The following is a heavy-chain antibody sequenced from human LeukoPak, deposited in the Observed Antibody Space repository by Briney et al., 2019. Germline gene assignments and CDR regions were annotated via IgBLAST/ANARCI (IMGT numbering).Heavy chain of an antibody. V-gene: IGHV1-46*01. D-gene: IGHD6-13*01. Sequence: ASVKVSCKASGYTFTIYYMHLVRQAPGQALEWMGIINPSGGRTSYAQKFQGRVTMTRDTSTSTVYMELSSLRSEDTAVYYCARDPEQQLLRGIYYYYGMDVWGQGTTVTVSS. CDR2: INPSGGRT. CDR1: GYTFTIYY. CDR3: ARDPEQQLLRGIYYYYGMDV. J-gene: IGHJ6*02.